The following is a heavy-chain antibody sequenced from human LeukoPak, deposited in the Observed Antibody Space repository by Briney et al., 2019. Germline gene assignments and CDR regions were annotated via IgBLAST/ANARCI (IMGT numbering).Heavy chain of an antibody. CDR3: ARGVDTAMVTSYYYYYMDV. CDR2: IYHSGST. V-gene: IGHV4-38-2*02. D-gene: IGHD5-18*01. Sequence: SETLSLTCTVSGGSISSYYWSWIRQPPGKGLEWIGSIYHSGSTYYNPSLKSRVTISVDTSKNQFSLKLSSVTAADTAVYYCARGVDTAMVTSYYYYYMDVWGKGTTVTISS. CDR1: GGSISSYY. J-gene: IGHJ6*03.